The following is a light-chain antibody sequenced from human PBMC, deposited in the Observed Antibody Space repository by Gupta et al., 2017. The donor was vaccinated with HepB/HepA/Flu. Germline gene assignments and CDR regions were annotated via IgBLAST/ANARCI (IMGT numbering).Light chain of an antibody. CDR3: SAYTSSDNYV. V-gene: IGLV2-14*03. J-gene: IGLJ1*01. CDR2: DVS. Sequence: SALTQPASVSGSPGQSLTISCAGTSSEVGDYNYVSWYHQHPGKAHNLMIYDVSNRPAGVATRFSGSKAGNTASLAISGLQAEDEADYYCSAYTSSDNYVFGTGTRVTVL. CDR1: SSEVGDYNY.